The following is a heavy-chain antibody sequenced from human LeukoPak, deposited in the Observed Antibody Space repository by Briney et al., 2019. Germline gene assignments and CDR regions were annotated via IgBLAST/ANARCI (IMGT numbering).Heavy chain of an antibody. Sequence: SVKVSCQASGYTLTSHDIYLLRQATGQGLEWMGWMNPKSGNKGYAQKFQGRVTMTRNTSNSTAYMELSSLRSEDTAVYYCARVEYSSYYYYGMDVWGQGTTVTVSS. CDR3: ARVEYSSYYYYGMDV. V-gene: IGHV1-8*01. D-gene: IGHD6-6*01. J-gene: IGHJ6*02. CDR2: MNPKSGNK. CDR1: GYTLTSHD.